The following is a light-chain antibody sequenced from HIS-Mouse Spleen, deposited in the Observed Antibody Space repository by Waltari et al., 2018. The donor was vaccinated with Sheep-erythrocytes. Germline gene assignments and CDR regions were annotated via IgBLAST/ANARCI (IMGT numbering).Light chain of an antibody. V-gene: IGLV2-23*01. Sequence: QSALPPPASVSGSPGQSTTISCTGTCSDVGSYNFVAWYQQHPGQAPKLMIYEGSKRPSGVSNRFSGSKSGNTASLTISGLQAEDEADYYCCSYAGSSTPWVFGGGTKLTVL. J-gene: IGLJ3*02. CDR2: EGS. CDR1: CSDVGSYNF. CDR3: CSYAGSSTPWV.